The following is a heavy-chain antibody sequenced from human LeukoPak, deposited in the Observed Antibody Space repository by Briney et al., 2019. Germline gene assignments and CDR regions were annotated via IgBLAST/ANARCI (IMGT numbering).Heavy chain of an antibody. Sequence: GGSLRLSCAASGFTFSSYAMSWVRQAPGKGLEWVSAISGSGGSTYYADSVKGRFTISRDNSKNTLYLQMNSLRAEDTAVYYCAQDREPTYYDILTGSFDFDYWGQGTLVTVSS. CDR2: ISGSGGST. CDR3: AQDREPTYYDILTGSFDFDY. V-gene: IGHV3-23*01. J-gene: IGHJ4*02. CDR1: GFTFSSYA. D-gene: IGHD3-9*01.